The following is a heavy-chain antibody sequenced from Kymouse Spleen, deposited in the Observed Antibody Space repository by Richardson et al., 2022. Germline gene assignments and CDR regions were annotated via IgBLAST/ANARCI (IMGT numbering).Heavy chain of an antibody. V-gene: IGHV4-39*01. J-gene: IGHJ4*02. CDR2: IYYSGST. D-gene: IGHD1-7*01. Sequence: QLQLQESGPGLVKPSETLSLTCTVSGGSISSSSYYWGWIRQPPGKGLEWIGSIYYSGSTYYNPSLKSRVTISVDTSKNQFSLKLSSVTAADTAVYYCARQGGGYNWNYVFDYWGQGTLVTVSS. CDR3: ARQGGGYNWNYVFDY. CDR1: GGSISSSSYY.